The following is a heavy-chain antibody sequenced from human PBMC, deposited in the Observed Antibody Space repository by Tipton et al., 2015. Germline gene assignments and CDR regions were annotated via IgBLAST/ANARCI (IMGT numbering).Heavy chain of an antibody. J-gene: IGHJ4*02. D-gene: IGHD6-13*01. V-gene: IGHV3-20*04. CDR3: AREGSSWYFGVY. CDR2: IDWNGGRT. CDR1: GLTLSSYD. Sequence: GSLRLSCAASGLTLSSYDMHWVRQVTGKGLEWVAGIDWNGGRTGYADSVKGRFIISRDNAQNSLFLQMNSLTAEDTAFYYCAREGSSWYFGVYWGQGTLVSVSS.